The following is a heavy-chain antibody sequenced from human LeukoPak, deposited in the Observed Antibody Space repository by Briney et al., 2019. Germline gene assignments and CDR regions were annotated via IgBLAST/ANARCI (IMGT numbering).Heavy chain of an antibody. D-gene: IGHD6-13*01. CDR1: GGSISISNYY. J-gene: IGHJ4*02. V-gene: IGHV4-39*01. CDR2: INYSGST. Sequence: SETLSLTCTVSGGSISISNYYWAWMRQPPGKGLEWIASINYSGSTYYNPSLRSRVTTSVDTSKNQFSLKVSSVTAADTAVYYCASYMVAAGTKYYLDHWGQGTLVTVSS. CDR3: ASYMVAAGTKYYLDH.